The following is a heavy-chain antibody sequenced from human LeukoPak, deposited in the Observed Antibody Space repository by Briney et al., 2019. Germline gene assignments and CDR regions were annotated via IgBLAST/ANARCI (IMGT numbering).Heavy chain of an antibody. J-gene: IGHJ3*02. D-gene: IGHD3-16*01. CDR2: ISAYNGNT. CDR1: GYTFTSYG. CDR3: ASPMITTDAFDI. V-gene: IGHV1-18*01. Sequence: EASVKVSCKASGYTFTSYGISWVRQAPGQGLEWMGWISAYNGNTNYAQKFQGRVTMTTDTSTSTAYMELRSLRSDDTAVYYCASPMITTDAFDIWGQGTMVTVSS.